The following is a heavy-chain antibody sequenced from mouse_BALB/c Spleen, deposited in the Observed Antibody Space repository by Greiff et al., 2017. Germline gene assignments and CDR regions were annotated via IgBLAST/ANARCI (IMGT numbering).Heavy chain of an antibody. CDR3: AMGYYGSSPDY. V-gene: IGHV1-4*02. J-gene: IGHJ2*01. CDR2: INPSSGYT. D-gene: IGHD1-1*01. CDR1: GYTFTSYT. Sequence: QVQLQQSAAELARPGASVKMSCKASGYTFTSYTMHWVKQRPGQGLEWIGYINPSSGYTEYNQKFKDKTTLTADKSSSTAYMQLSSLTSEDSAVYYCAMGYYGSSPDYWGQGTTLTVSS.